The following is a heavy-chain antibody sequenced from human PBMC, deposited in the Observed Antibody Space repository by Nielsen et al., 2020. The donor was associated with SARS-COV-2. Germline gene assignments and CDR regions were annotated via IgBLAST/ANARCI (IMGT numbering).Heavy chain of an antibody. J-gene: IGHJ4*02. CDR1: GFTFNSYG. D-gene: IGHD2-2*01. V-gene: IGHV3-30*18. CDR2: ISFDANNK. Sequence: GESLKISCTASGFTFNSYGMHWVRQAPGQGLEWVAFISFDANNKYYGDSVKGRFTISRDNSKNTLYLQMNSLRAEDTAVYYCAKPLAGVPNWGQGTLVTVSS. CDR3: AKPLAGVPN.